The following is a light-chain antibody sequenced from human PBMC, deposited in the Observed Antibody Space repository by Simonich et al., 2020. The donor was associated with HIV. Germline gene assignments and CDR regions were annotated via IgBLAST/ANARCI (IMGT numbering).Light chain of an antibody. Sequence: DIVMTQSPDSLAVSLGERATINCKSSQSILYSSNNKNYLAWYQKKPGPPPNLLIYWASTRESGVPDRFSGSGSGTDFTLTINSLQAEDVAVYYCQQYYDTPQTFGQGTKLEIK. CDR3: QQYYDTPQT. CDR1: QSILYSSNNKNY. CDR2: WAS. V-gene: IGKV4-1*01. J-gene: IGKJ2*01.